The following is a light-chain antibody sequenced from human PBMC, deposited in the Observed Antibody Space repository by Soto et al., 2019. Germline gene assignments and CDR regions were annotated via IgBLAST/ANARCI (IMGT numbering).Light chain of an antibody. CDR2: GAS. J-gene: IGKJ2*01. Sequence: EIVMTQSPASLSASPGDGATLSCRASQSVASNVAWYQQKPGQGPRLLIHGASTRDVGVPARFSGSGSGTDFTLTISSLQSEDFAVYYCQQYHNWPPQYTFGQGTKLQIK. V-gene: IGKV3-15*01. CDR1: QSVASN. CDR3: QQYHNWPPQYT.